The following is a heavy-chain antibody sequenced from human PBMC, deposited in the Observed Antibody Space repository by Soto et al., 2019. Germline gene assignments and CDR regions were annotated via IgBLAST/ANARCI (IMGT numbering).Heavy chain of an antibody. Sequence: SLRLSCAASGFTFSSYAMHWVRQAPGKGLEWVAVMTYDGTNKYYADSVRGRFTISRDNSKNTLYLQMNSLRAEDTAIYYCAREADALDIWGQGTMVTGSS. CDR1: GFTFSSYA. CDR3: AREADALDI. CDR2: MTYDGTNK. V-gene: IGHV3-30-3*01. J-gene: IGHJ3*02.